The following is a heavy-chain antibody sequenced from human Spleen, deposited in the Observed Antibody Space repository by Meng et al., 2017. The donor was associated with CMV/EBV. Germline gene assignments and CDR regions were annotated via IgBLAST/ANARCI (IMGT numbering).Heavy chain of an antibody. CDR1: GFIFSNYW. V-gene: IGHV3-74*01. CDR3: AREWSGYYYDMDV. J-gene: IGHJ6*02. Sequence: GESLKISCAASGFIFSNYWMHWVRQTPGKGLVWVSRIDSDGSSTTYADSVKGRFTISRDNAKKTLFLQMNSLRVEDTAVYYCAREWSGYYYDMDVWGQGTTVTVSS. D-gene: IGHD2-15*01. CDR2: IDSDGSST.